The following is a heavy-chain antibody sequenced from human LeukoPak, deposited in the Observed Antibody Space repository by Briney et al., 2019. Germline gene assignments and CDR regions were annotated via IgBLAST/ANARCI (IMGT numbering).Heavy chain of an antibody. D-gene: IGHD1-14*01. J-gene: IGHJ4*02. CDR1: GYTFTVYF. CDR2: INPNIGAT. V-gene: IGHV1-2*02. Sequence: ASVKVSFKASGYTFTVYFMHWGRQAPGQGVEWMGWINPNIGATKYARKFQGRVTMTRDTSISTAYMELSRLRSDDTAVYYCARGQLTDDLDYWGQGTLVTVSS. CDR3: ARGQLTDDLDY.